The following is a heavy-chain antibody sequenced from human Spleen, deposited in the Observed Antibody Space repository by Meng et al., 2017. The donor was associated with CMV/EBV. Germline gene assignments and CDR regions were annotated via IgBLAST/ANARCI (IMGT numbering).Heavy chain of an antibody. Sequence: GGSLRLSCAASGFIVSSNYMSWVRQAPGKGLEWVSSISSSSSYIYYADSVKGRFTISRDNAKNSLYLQMNSLRAEDTAVYYCARSIAARRVYYYYYGMDVWGQGTTVTVSS. V-gene: IGHV3-21*01. CDR3: ARSIAARRVYYYYYGMDV. D-gene: IGHD6-6*01. CDR2: ISSSSSYI. J-gene: IGHJ6*02. CDR1: GFIVSSNY.